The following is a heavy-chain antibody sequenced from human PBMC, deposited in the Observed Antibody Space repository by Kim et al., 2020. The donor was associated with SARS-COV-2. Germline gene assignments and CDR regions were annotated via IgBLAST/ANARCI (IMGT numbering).Heavy chain of an antibody. V-gene: IGHV4-34*01. CDR1: GGSFSGYY. CDR2: INHSGST. Sequence: SETLSLTCAVYGGSFSGYYWSWIRQPPGKGLEWIGEINHSGSTNYNPSLKSRVTISVDTSKYQFSLKLSSVTAADTAVYYCARQGFGSGSYFDYWGQGTLVTVSS. J-gene: IGHJ4*02. CDR3: ARQGFGSGSYFDY. D-gene: IGHD3-10*01.